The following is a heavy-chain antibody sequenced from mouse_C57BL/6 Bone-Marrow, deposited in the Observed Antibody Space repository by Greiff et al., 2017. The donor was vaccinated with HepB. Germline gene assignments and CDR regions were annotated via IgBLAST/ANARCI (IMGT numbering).Heavy chain of an antibody. V-gene: IGHV5-4*01. CDR3: ADYYGSSERDY. CDR1: GFTFSSYA. J-gene: IGHJ2*01. D-gene: IGHD1-1*01. Sequence: EVQLVESGGGLVKPGGSLKLSCAASGFTFSSYAMSWVRQTPEKRLEWVATISDGGSYTYYPDNVKGRFTISRDNAKNNLYLQMSHLKSEDTAMYYCADYYGSSERDYWGQGTTLTVSS. CDR2: ISDGGSYT.